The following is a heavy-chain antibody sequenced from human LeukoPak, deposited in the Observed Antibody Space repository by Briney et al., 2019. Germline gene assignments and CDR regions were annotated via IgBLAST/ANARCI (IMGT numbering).Heavy chain of an antibody. CDR1: GFTFSSYS. Sequence: GGSLRLSCAASGFTFSSYSMNWVRQAPGKGLEWVSYISSSSSTIYYADSVKGRFTISRDNAKNTLYLQMNSLRAEDTAVYYCARAILGLIAFDIWGQGTMVTVSS. CDR2: ISSSSSTI. J-gene: IGHJ3*02. CDR3: ARAILGLIAFDI. D-gene: IGHD3-16*01. V-gene: IGHV3-48*01.